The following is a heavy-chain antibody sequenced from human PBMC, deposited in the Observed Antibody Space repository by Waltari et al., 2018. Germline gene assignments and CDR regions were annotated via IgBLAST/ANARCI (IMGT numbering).Heavy chain of an antibody. CDR2: IRQDVSEK. J-gene: IGHJ4*02. V-gene: IGHV3-7*01. CDR3: ATGRGLPY. CDR1: DFTFSSFW. Sequence: EVQVGESGGGLVQPGGSLRRSCEVSDFTFSSFWMSWVRQTPGKGLEWVANIRQDVSEKYYVDSVKGRFTVSRDNARNSLYLQMNSLRAEDTAVYYCATGRGLPYWGQGTLVTVSS.